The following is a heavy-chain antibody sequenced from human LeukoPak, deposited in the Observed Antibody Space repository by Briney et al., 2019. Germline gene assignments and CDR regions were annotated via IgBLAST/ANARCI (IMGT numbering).Heavy chain of an antibody. Sequence: GESLKISCKGSGYRFPTYWIAWVRPMPGKGLEWMGIIYPDESNIRYSPSFQGQVTISADKSISTAYLQWSSLKASDTAMYYCARPPSRGYSSSFEYWGQGTLVTVSS. D-gene: IGHD2-2*03. V-gene: IGHV5-51*01. CDR1: GYRFPTYW. CDR3: ARPPSRGYSSSFEY. CDR2: IYPDESNI. J-gene: IGHJ4*02.